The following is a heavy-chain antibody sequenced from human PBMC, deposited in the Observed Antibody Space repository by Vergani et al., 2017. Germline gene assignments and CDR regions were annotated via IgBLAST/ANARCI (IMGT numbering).Heavy chain of an antibody. CDR3: ARDLEPPDYYGSGSYYKGSYYYYYMDV. D-gene: IGHD3-10*01. CDR1: GGTFSSYA. J-gene: IGHJ6*03. CDR2: IIPIFGTA. V-gene: IGHV1-69*13. Sequence: QVQLVQSGAEVKKPGASVKVSCKASGGTFSSYAISWVRQAPGQGLEWMGGIIPIFGTANYAQKFQGRVTITADESTSTAYMGLSSLRSEDTAVYYCARDLEPPDYYGSGSYYKGSYYYYYMDVWGKGTTVTVSS.